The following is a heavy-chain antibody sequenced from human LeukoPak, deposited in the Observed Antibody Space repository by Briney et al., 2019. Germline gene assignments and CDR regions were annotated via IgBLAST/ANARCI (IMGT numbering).Heavy chain of an antibody. CDR3: AKDIGGSYGGFGNDY. Sequence: GGSLRLSCAASGFTFSSYAMSWVRQAPGKGLEWVSAISGSGGSTYYADSVKGRFTISRDNSKNTLYLQMNSLRAEDTAVYYCAKDIGGSYGGFGNDYWGQGTLVTVSS. D-gene: IGHD4-23*01. CDR2: ISGSGGST. V-gene: IGHV3-23*01. CDR1: GFTFSSYA. J-gene: IGHJ4*02.